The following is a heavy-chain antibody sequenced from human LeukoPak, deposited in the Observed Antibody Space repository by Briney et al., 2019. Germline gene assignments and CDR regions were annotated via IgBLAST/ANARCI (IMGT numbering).Heavy chain of an antibody. CDR2: IKQDGSEK. V-gene: IGHV3-7*01. CDR3: ARDHEEYCSGGSCSRFDY. J-gene: IGHJ4*02. D-gene: IGHD2-15*01. Sequence: PGGSLRLSCAASGFTFSNYWMNWVRQAPGKGLEWVANIKQDGSEKYYVDSVEGRFTVSRDNTKNSLYLQMNSLRAEDTAVYYCARDHEEYCSGGSCSRFDYWGQGTLVTVSS. CDR1: GFTFSNYW.